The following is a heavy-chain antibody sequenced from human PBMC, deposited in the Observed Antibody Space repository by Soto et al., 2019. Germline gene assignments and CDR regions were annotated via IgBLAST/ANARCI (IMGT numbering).Heavy chain of an antibody. CDR2: ISYDGSNK. V-gene: IGHV3-30*18. CDR3: AKEIAAAGTYYYYGMDV. CDR1: GFTFSSYG. Sequence: QVPLVESGGGVVQPGRSLRLSCAASGFTFSSYGMHWVRQTPGKGLEWVAVISYDGSNKYYADSVKGRFTISRDNSKNTLYLQMNSLRAEDTAVYYCAKEIAAAGTYYYYGMDVWGQGTTVTVSS. D-gene: IGHD6-13*01. J-gene: IGHJ6*02.